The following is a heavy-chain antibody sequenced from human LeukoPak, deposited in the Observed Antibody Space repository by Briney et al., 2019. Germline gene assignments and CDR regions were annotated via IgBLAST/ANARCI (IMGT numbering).Heavy chain of an antibody. Sequence: GGSLRLSCAASGFTVSSNYMSWVRQAPGKGLEWVSGINWNGGSTGYADSVKGRFTISRDNAKNSLYLQMNSLRAEDTALYYCARGDSSGYYYPDWGQGTLVTVSS. V-gene: IGHV3-20*04. J-gene: IGHJ4*02. D-gene: IGHD3-22*01. CDR1: GFTVSSNY. CDR3: ARGDSSGYYYPD. CDR2: INWNGGST.